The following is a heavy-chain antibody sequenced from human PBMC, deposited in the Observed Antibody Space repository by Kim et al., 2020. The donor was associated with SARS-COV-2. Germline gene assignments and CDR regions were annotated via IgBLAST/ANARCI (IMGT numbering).Heavy chain of an antibody. D-gene: IGHD2-8*02. CDR3: ARDPRSSATYGWWHQ. J-gene: IGHJ1*01. V-gene: IGHV3-33*01. Sequence: GGSLRLSCVASGFTFSSSGMHWVRQAPGKGLEWVALIWFDGTNEDYAASVKGRFTISRDNSKDTLYLQMNSLRAEDTGVYYCARDPRSSATYGWWHQWGQDTLVTVSS. CDR2: IWFDGTNE. CDR1: GFTFSSSG.